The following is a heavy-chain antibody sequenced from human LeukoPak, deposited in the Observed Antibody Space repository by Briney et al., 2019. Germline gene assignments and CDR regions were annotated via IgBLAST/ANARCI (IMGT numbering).Heavy chain of an antibody. CDR2: INPNSGGT. CDR1: GYTFTGYY. D-gene: IGHD6-6*01. Sequence: ASVKVSCKASGYTFTGYYMHWVRQAPGQGLEWMGWINPNSGGTNYAQKFQGRVTMTRDTSISTAYMELSRLRSDDTAVYYCASSPAYSSSSEYYYYYMDVWGKGTTVTASS. V-gene: IGHV1-2*02. CDR3: ASSPAYSSSSEYYYYYMDV. J-gene: IGHJ6*03.